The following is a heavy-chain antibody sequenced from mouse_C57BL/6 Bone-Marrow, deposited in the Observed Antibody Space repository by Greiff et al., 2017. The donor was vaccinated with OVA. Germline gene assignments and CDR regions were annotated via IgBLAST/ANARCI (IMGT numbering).Heavy chain of an antibody. V-gene: IGHV5-6*02. D-gene: IGHD2-5*01. J-gene: IGHJ4*01. CDR3: ARLAYYSNPYYAMDY. Sequence: DVKLVESGGDLVKPGGSLKLSCAASGFTFSSYGMSWVRQTPDKRLEWVATISSGGSYTYYPDSVKGRFTISRDNAKNTLYLQMSSLKSEDTAMYYCARLAYYSNPYYAMDYWGQGTSVTVSS. CDR1: GFTFSSYG. CDR2: ISSGGSYT.